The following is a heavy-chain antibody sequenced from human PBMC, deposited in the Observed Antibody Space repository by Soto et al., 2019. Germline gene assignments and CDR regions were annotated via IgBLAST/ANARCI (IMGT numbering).Heavy chain of an antibody. V-gene: IGHV1-3*01. D-gene: IGHD6-25*01. Sequence: GASVKVSCKASGYTFTSYAMHWVRQAPGQRLEWMGWINAGNGNTKYSQKFQGRVTITRDTSASTAYMELSSLRSEDTAVYYCARDSKVSEYYSYFIEVWGRGTTGSVSS. CDR1: GYTFTSYA. CDR2: INAGNGNT. CDR3: ARDSKVSEYYSYFIEV. J-gene: IGHJ6*03.